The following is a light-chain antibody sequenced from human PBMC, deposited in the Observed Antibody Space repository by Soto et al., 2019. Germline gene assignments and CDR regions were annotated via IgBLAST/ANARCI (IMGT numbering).Light chain of an antibody. J-gene: IGKJ1*01. CDR3: QNYKSAPRT. Sequence: DIPMTQSPSSLSASVGDRVIITCRASQAITNYLAWFQQKPGKVPKLLIYAASTLQSGVPSRFSGSVSGTDFTLTISSLQPEDVATYYCQNYKSAPRTFGQGTKVDI. CDR2: AAS. V-gene: IGKV1-27*01. CDR1: QAITNY.